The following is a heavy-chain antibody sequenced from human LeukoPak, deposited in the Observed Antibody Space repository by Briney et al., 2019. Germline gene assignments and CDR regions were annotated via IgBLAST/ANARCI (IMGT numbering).Heavy chain of an antibody. D-gene: IGHD3-22*01. Sequence: ASVKVSCKASGYTFTSYYMHWVRQAPGQGLEWMGIINPSGGSTNYAQKFQGRVTMTRDTSTSTVYMDLSSLISDDTAVYYCARGYDSTGYRIDYWGQGTLVTVSS. J-gene: IGHJ4*02. CDR1: GYTFTSYY. CDR2: INPSGGST. V-gene: IGHV1-46*01. CDR3: ARGYDSTGYRIDY.